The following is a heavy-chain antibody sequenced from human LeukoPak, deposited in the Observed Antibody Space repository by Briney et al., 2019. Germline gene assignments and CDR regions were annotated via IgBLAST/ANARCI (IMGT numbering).Heavy chain of an antibody. Sequence: PVKVSCKASGGTFSSYAISWVRQAPGQGLEWMGGIIPIFGTANYAQKFQGRVTITTDESTSTAYMELSSLRPEDTAVYYCARGAVPAATVDYWGQGTLVTVSS. V-gene: IGHV1-69*05. CDR1: GGTFSSYA. CDR2: IIPIFGTA. D-gene: IGHD2-2*01. J-gene: IGHJ4*02. CDR3: ARGAVPAATVDY.